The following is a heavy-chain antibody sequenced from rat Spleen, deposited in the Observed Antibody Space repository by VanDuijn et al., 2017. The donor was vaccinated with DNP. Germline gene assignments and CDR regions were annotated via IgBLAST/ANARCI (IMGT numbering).Heavy chain of an antibody. V-gene: IGHV5-31*01. J-gene: IGHJ3*01. D-gene: IGHD1-7*01. CDR1: GFTFNNYW. CDR2: ITSSGGST. CDR3: ATSSYFGYDYGFAY. Sequence: EVQLVESGGDLVQSGRSLKLSCAASGFTFNNYWMTWIRQVPGKGLEWVASITSSGGSTYYPDSVKGRFIISRDNARNTLYLQMNSLRSEDTATYYCATSSYFGYDYGFAYWGQGTLVTVSS.